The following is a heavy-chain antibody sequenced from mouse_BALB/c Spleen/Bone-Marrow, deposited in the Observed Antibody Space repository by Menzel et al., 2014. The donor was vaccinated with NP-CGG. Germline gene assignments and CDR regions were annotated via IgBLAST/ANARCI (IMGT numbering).Heavy chain of an antibody. Sequence: VQLQQSGADLVKPGASVKLSCTASGFNIKDTYMHWVKRRPEQGLEWIGRVDPANGNTKYDPKFQGKATITADTSSNTAYLQLSSLTSEDTAVYYCARYRLGTYFDYWGQGTTLTVSS. V-gene: IGHV14-3*02. CDR2: VDPANGNT. D-gene: IGHD2-14*01. J-gene: IGHJ2*01. CDR1: GFNIKDTY. CDR3: ARYRLGTYFDY.